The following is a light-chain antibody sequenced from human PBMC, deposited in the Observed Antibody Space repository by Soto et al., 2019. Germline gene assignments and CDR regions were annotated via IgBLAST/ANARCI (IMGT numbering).Light chain of an antibody. CDR3: CSYAGSSTLYV. CDR2: EVS. J-gene: IGLJ1*01. V-gene: IGLV2-23*02. Sequence: HSALTQAASVSGFPGQSSSISCTRTSSDVGSYNLVSWYQQHPGKAPKLMIYEVSKRPSGVSNRFSGSKSGNTASLTISGLQAEDEADYYCCSYAGSSTLYVFGAGTKVTVL. CDR1: SSDVGSYNL.